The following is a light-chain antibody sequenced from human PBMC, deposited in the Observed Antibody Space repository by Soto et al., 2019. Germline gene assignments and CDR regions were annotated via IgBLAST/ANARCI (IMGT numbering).Light chain of an antibody. CDR1: QSISSY. CDR3: YQYSNWHPWT. Sequence: DIQMTHSPSSLSASGGYRFTITCRASQSISSYLNLYQQRPGKAPNVLIYGASTLQRGVPSRFSGSGSWTEFFIIIISMQHEDYSVYYCYQYSNWHPWTFGQGTKVDIK. J-gene: IGKJ1*01. V-gene: IGKV1-39*01. CDR2: GAS.